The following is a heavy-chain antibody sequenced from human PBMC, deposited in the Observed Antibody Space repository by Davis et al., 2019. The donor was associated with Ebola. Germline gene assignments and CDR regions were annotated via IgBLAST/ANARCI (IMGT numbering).Heavy chain of an antibody. J-gene: IGHJ4*02. CDR3: ARDRSGYYGSAYYFDH. V-gene: IGHV3-7*01. CDR1: GFTFSNYA. CDR2: IKQDGSAE. Sequence: GESLKISCAASGFTFSNYAMSWVRQTPGKGLEWVANIKQDGSAENYVDSVKGRFSISRDNTKNSLYLQMDSLRVEDTAVYYCARDRSGYYGSAYYFDHWGQGTQVTVSS. D-gene: IGHD3-10*01.